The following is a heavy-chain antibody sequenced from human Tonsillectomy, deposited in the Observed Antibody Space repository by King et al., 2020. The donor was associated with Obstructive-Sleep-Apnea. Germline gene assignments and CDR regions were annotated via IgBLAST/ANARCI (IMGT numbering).Heavy chain of an antibody. CDR3: ANDVHSHLFGDYGD. CDR1: GFTFSSYG. CDR2: ISDDGSRK. Sequence: VQLVESGGGVVQPGRSLRLSCGASGFTFSSYGMHWVRQAPGKGLEWVSLISDDGSRKYHADSVKGRFTISRDNSKNTLYLEMSSLRAEDTAIYYFANDVHSHLFGDYGDWGQGTLVTVSS. V-gene: IGHV3-30*18. J-gene: IGHJ4*02. D-gene: IGHD4-17*01.